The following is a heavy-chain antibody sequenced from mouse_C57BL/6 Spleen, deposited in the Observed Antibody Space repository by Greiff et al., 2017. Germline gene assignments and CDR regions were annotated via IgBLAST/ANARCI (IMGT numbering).Heavy chain of an antibody. CDR3: ARMIYYGSTSYYFDY. V-gene: IGHV14-3*01. Sequence: VQLQQSVAELVRPGASVKLSCTASGFNIKNTYMHWVKQRPEQGLEWIGRIDPANGNTKYAPKFQGKATITADTSSNTAYLQLSSLTSEDTAIYYCARMIYYGSTSYYFDYWGQGTTLTVSS. D-gene: IGHD1-1*01. J-gene: IGHJ2*01. CDR1: GFNIKNTY. CDR2: IDPANGNT.